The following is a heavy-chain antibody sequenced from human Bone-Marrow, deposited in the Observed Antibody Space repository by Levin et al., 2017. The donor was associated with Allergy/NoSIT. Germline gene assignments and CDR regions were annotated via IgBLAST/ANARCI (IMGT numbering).Heavy chain of an antibody. CDR2: TNEDGSIK. D-gene: IGHD4-17*01. CDR1: GFIFSRYW. CDR3: VRDLLGADDY. V-gene: IGHV3-74*01. Sequence: GGSLRLSCAASGFIFSRYWMHWVRQVPGKGLEWVSRTNEDGSIKTYADSVRDRFTISRATVKNTLYLQMNRLRAEDTAVYYCVRDLLGADDYWGQGTLVTVTS. J-gene: IGHJ4*02.